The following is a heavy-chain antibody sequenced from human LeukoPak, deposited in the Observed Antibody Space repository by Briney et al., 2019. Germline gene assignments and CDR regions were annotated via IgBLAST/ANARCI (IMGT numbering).Heavy chain of an antibody. Sequence: ASVKVSCKASGYTFTSYYMHWVRQAPGQGLEWMGIINPSGGTATYAQKFQGRVTMTRDTSTSTVYMELSRLTSEDTAVYYCARGLGSGSYYGSWGQGTLVTVSS. V-gene: IGHV1-46*01. CDR2: INPSGGTA. J-gene: IGHJ5*02. D-gene: IGHD3-10*01. CDR3: ARGLGSGSYYGS. CDR1: GYTFTSYY.